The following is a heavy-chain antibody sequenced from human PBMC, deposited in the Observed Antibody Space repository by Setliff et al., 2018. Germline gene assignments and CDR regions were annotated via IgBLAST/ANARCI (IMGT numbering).Heavy chain of an antibody. CDR1: GYTFSHSG. Sequence: ASVKVSCKASGYTFSHSGITWVRQAPGRGLEWMGWISAYTGNTNYAQKLQGRVTMTTDASTNTAYMELRGLSSDDTAVYYCSRLVRYCSKTTCQTASGAEVWGQGTLVTVSS. V-gene: IGHV1-18*01. CDR3: SRLVRYCSKTTCQTASGAEV. CDR2: ISAYTGNT. J-gene: IGHJ4*02. D-gene: IGHD2-8*01.